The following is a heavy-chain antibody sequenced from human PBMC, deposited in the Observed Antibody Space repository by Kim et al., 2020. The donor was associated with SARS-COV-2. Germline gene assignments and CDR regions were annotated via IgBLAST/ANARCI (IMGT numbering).Heavy chain of an antibody. CDR2: IFYSGTT. V-gene: IGHV4-39*02. D-gene: IGHD6-13*01. J-gene: IGHJ4*02. Sequence: SETLSLTCTVSGDSISISGYYWGWIRQPPGKGLEWIGSIFYSGTTYYNPSLKSRVTISVDTSKNHFSLKLTSVTATDAAGYYCARVASSWYRFDYWGQG. CDR1: GDSISISGYY. CDR3: ARVASSWYRFDY.